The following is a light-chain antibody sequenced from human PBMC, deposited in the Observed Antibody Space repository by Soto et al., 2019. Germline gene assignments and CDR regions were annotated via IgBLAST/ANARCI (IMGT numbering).Light chain of an antibody. CDR1: SSDVGTYDL. Sequence: QSALTQPASVSGSPGQSITISCTGTSSDVGTYDLVSWYQHHPGAAPKLMIYEATRRPSGISNRFSGSKSGNTASLTISGLQAEDEAEYYFCSFAGSNSWVFGGGTKLTVL. J-gene: IGLJ3*02. CDR2: EAT. CDR3: CSFAGSNSWV. V-gene: IGLV2-23*01.